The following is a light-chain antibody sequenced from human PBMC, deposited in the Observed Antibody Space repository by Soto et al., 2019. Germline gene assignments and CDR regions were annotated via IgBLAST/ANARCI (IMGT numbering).Light chain of an antibody. J-gene: IGLJ3*02. CDR3: PAWDDSLNGWV. Sequence: QSVLTQAPSASGTPGQRVTISCSGSSSNIGSNTVSWYQQVPGTAPKLLIYSNDQRPSGVPDRFSGSKSGTSASLAISGLQSEDEADYYCPAWDDSLNGWVFGGGPKLTV. CDR1: SSNIGSNT. V-gene: IGLV1-44*01. CDR2: SND.